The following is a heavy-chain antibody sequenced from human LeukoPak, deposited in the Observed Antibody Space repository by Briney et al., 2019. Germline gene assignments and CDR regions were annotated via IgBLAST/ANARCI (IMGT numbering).Heavy chain of an antibody. CDR3: ARGLFDYDILTGYPPPDAFDI. J-gene: IGHJ3*02. D-gene: IGHD3-9*01. CDR1: GGSFSGYY. V-gene: IGHV4-34*01. CDR2: INHSGGT. Sequence: SETLSLTCAVYGGSFSGYYWSWIRQPPGKGLEWIGEINHSGGTNYNPSLKSRVTIPVDTSKNQFSLKLSSVTAADTAVYYCARGLFDYDILTGYPPPDAFDIWGQGTMVTVSS.